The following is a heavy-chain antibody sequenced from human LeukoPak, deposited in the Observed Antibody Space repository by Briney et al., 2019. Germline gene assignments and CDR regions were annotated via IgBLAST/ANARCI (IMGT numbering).Heavy chain of an antibody. V-gene: IGHV1-18*04. D-gene: IGHD3-9*01. CDR3: ARSSSVTIPGYYFDY. CDR2: ISAYNGNT. J-gene: IGHJ4*02. CDR1: GYTFTGCY. Sequence: ASVKVSCKASGYTFTGCYMHWVRQAPGQGLEWMGWISAYNGNTNYAQKFQGRVTVTTDTSTSTAYMELRSLRSDDTAVYYCARSSSVTIPGYYFDYWGQGTLVTVSS.